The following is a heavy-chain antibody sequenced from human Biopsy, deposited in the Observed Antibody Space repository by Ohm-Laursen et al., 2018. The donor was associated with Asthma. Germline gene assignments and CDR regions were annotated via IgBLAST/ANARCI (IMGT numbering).Heavy chain of an antibody. CDR1: GYTFTSYG. D-gene: IGHD3-9*01. CDR3: AREAYDILTGYYGGGGMDV. J-gene: IGHJ6*02. Sequence: ASVKVSCQASGYTFTSYGISWVRQAPGQGLEWMGWIIAYNGNTNYAQKFKGRVTMTTDTSTSTDYMELRSLRSDDTAVYYCAREAYDILTGYYGGGGMDVWGQGTTVTVSS. CDR2: IIAYNGNT. V-gene: IGHV1-18*04.